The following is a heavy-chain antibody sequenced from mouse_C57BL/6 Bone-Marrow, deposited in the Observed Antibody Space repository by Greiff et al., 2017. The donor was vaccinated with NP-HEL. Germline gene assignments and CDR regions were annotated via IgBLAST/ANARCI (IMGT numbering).Heavy chain of an antibody. CDR1: GYTFTSYW. CDR2: IDPSDSYT. V-gene: IGHV1-69*01. Sequence: VQLQQPGAELVLPGASVKLSCKASGYTFTSYWMHWVKQRPGQGLAWIGEIDPSDSYTNSNPKFKGKSTLTVDKSSSTAYMQLSSLTAEDSAVYYCARMRIYFDYWGQGTTLTVSS. CDR3: ARMRIYFDY. J-gene: IGHJ2*01.